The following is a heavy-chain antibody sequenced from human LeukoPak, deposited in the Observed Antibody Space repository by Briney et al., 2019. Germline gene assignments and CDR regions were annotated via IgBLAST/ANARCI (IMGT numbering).Heavy chain of an antibody. CDR1: GFTFSSYE. D-gene: IGHD3-22*01. V-gene: IGHV3-48*03. CDR2: ISSSGSTI. J-gene: IGHJ4*02. Sequence: GGTLRLSCAASGFTFSSYEMNWVRQAPGKGLEWVSYISSSGSTIYYADSVKGRFTISRDNSKNTLYLQMNSLIAEDTAVYYCAKDRYYYDSNWGQGTLVTVSS. CDR3: AKDRYYYDSN.